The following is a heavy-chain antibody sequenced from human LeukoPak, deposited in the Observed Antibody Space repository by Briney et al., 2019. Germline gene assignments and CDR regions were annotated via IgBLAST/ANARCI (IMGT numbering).Heavy chain of an antibody. CDR2: IDGSGSS. CDR3: ARVPYNCSGDRCYSRWFDP. J-gene: IGHJ5*02. V-gene: IGHV4-38-2*02. CDR1: GYSISSGYL. Sequence: PSETLSLTCTVSGYSISSGYLWGWIRPPPGKGLEWIGSIDGSGSSYYNPSLKSRVIISVDTSRNQFSLKMTSVTAADTAVYYCARVPYNCSGDRCYSRWFDPWGQGTLVIVSS. D-gene: IGHD2-15*01.